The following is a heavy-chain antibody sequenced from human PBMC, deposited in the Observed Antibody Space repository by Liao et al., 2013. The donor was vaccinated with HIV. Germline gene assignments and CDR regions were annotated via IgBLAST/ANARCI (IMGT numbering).Heavy chain of an antibody. Sequence: QVQVHQWGAGLLKPSETLSLTCAVYGGSFSGYYWTWIRQPPGKGLEWIGEINHSGSTNYNTSLKSRVTISVDTSKNQFSLRLSSVTAADTAVYYCARGRIAPRHHYWGQGTLVTVSS. J-gene: IGHJ4*02. V-gene: IGHV4-34*01. CDR3: ARGRIAPRHHY. CDR2: INHSGST. D-gene: IGHD6-6*01. CDR1: GGSFSGYY.